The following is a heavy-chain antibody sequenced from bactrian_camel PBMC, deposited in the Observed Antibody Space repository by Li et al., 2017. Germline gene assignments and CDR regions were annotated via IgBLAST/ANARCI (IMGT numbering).Heavy chain of an antibody. CDR3: AADPGSRTSCLAQSLYKY. CDR2: IDSDGRL. D-gene: IGHD5*01. CDR1: GSTVSRDC. Sequence: QLVESGGGPVQAGGSLRLACAASGSTVSRDCMGWFRQAPGKEREGVAGIDSDGRLSYAESVRGRFTVSQDHAKNTLYLQMNSLQPEDTARYFCAADPGSRTSCLAQSLYKYWGQGTQVTVS. V-gene: IGHV3S53*01. J-gene: IGHJ4*01.